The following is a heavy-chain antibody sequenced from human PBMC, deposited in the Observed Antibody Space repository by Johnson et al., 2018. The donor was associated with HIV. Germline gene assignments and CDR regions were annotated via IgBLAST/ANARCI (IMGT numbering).Heavy chain of an antibody. Sequence: VQLVESGGGLVRPGGSLRLSCAVSGLTFSRFAMSWVRQAPGKGLEWVSVISGSGGSTYYADSVKGRFTISRDNAKNSLYLQMNSLRAEDTAVYYCAKCIWGSSLIDAFDIWGQGTRVTVSS. D-gene: IGHD6-13*01. CDR2: ISGSGGST. CDR1: GLTFSRFA. V-gene: IGHV3-23*04. J-gene: IGHJ3*02. CDR3: AKCIWGSSLIDAFDI.